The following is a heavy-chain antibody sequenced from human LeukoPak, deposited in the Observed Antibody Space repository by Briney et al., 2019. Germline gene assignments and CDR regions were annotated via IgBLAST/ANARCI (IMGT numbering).Heavy chain of an antibody. V-gene: IGHV4-38-2*01. J-gene: IGHJ4*02. CDR3: ARYDSRGSASTKFDY. Sequence: SETLSLTCAVSGYSLGKNYYWGWIRQSPGKGLEWIGRIYGRASTSYNPSLMNRVTMSVDTSKNYFSLQLTSVTAADTAVYYCARYDSRGSASTKFDYWGPGTQVTVSS. D-gene: IGHD3-3*01. CDR1: GYSLGKNYY. CDR2: IYGRAST.